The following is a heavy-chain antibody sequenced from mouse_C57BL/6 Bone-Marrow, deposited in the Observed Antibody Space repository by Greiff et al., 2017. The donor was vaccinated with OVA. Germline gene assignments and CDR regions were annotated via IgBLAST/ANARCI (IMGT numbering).Heavy chain of an antibody. J-gene: IGHJ2*01. D-gene: IGHD4-1*01. CDR2: ISDGGSYT. V-gene: IGHV5-4*01. CDR3: ARDGWDGY. Sequence: EVQRVESGGGLVKPGGSLKLSCAASGFTFSSYAMSWVRQTPEKRLEWVATISDGGSYTYYPDNVKGRFTISRDNAKNNLYLQMSHLKSEDTAMYYCARDGWDGYWGQGTTLTVSS. CDR1: GFTFSSYA.